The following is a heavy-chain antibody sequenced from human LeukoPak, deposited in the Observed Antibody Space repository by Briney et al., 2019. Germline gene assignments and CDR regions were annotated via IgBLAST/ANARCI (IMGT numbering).Heavy chain of an antibody. Sequence: GRSLRLSCAASGFTFENYWMSWVRQAPGKGPEWVAHIKQDGSVEHYLDSVKGRFTISRDNAKSSVILQMTSLRAEDTAVYYCARWAGVTDYWGQGTLVTVSS. CDR1: GFTFENYW. J-gene: IGHJ4*02. D-gene: IGHD3-10*01. CDR3: ARWAGVTDY. V-gene: IGHV3-7*01. CDR2: IKQDGSVE.